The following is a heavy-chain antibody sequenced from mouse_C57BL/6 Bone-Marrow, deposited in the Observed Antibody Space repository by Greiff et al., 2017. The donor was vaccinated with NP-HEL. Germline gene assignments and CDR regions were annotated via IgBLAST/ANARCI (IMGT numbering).Heavy chain of an antibody. V-gene: IGHV1-7*01. J-gene: IGHJ2*01. Sequence: QVQLQQPGTELAKPGASVKLSCKASGYTFTSYWMHWVKQRPGQGLEWIGYINPSSGSTTYNQKLQAKATLTADKSSSTAYMQLSSLTYEDAAVYYCAHYRYYFDYWGQGTTLTVSS. CDR2: INPSSGST. CDR3: AHYRYYFDY. D-gene: IGHD2-14*01. CDR1: GYTFTSYW.